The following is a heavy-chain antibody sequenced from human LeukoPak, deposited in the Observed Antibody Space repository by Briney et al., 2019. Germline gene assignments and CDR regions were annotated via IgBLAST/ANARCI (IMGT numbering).Heavy chain of an antibody. CDR3: ARDPAYDSSGYSYYYYMDV. V-gene: IGHV4-59*01. CDR2: IYYSGST. Sequence: SETLSLTCTVSGSSISSYYWSWIRQPPGKGPEWIGYIYYSGSTNYNPSLKSRVTISVDTSKNQFSPKLSSVTAADTAVYYCARDPAYDSSGYSYYYYMDVWGKGTTVTVSS. CDR1: GSSISSYY. D-gene: IGHD3-22*01. J-gene: IGHJ6*03.